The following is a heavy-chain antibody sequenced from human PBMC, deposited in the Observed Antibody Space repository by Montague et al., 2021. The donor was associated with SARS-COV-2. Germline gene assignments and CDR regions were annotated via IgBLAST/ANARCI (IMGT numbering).Heavy chain of an antibody. CDR3: AREGGSGWYNY. CDR2: INDNSSYI. CDR1: GFTFSSYS. V-gene: IGHV3-21*01. D-gene: IGHD6-19*01. Sequence: SLRLSCAASGFTFSSYSMNWVRQAPGKGLEWVSSINDNSSYIYYADSVKGRFTISRDNAKKSLYLQMNSPRAEDTAVYYCAREGGSGWYNYWGQGTLVTVSS. J-gene: IGHJ4*02.